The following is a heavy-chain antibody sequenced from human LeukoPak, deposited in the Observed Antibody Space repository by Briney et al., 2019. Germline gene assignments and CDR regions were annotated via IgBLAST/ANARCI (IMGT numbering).Heavy chain of an antibody. CDR2: IYYSGST. CDR3: AREVTVVQGVVTRWLDP. CDR1: GGSISSYY. D-gene: IGHD3-10*01. Sequence: SETLSLTCTVSGGSISSYYWSWIRQPPGKGLEWIGYIYYSGSTNYNPSLKSRVTISIDTSENQFSLKLTSVTAADTAVYFCAREVTVVQGVVTRWLDPWGQGTLVTVSS. V-gene: IGHV4-59*12. J-gene: IGHJ5*02.